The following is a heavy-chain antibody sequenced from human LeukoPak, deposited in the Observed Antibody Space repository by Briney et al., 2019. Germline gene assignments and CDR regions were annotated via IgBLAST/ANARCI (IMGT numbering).Heavy chain of an antibody. CDR2: IT. Sequence: SETLFLTCTVSGGSISSYYWSWIRQPPGKGLEWIGYITNYNPSLKSRVTISVDTSKNQFSLKLSSVTAADTAVYYCASRPYSSGWFTIRDWGQGTLVTVSS. CDR1: GGSISSYY. J-gene: IGHJ1*01. V-gene: IGHV4-59*01. D-gene: IGHD6-19*01. CDR3: ASRPYSSGWFTIRD.